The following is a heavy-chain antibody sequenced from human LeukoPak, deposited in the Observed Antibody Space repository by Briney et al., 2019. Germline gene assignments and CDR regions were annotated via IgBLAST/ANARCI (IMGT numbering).Heavy chain of an antibody. CDR3: ARGKLVFVEVPAAPYYGMGV. J-gene: IGHJ6*02. D-gene: IGHD2-2*01. Sequence: SETLSLTCAVYGGSFSGYYWSWIRQPPGKGLEWIGEINHSGSTNYNPSLKSRVTISVDTSKNQFSLKLSSVTAADTAVYYCARGKLVFVEVPAAPYYGMGVWGQGTTVTVSS. V-gene: IGHV4-34*01. CDR1: GGSFSGYY. CDR2: INHSGST.